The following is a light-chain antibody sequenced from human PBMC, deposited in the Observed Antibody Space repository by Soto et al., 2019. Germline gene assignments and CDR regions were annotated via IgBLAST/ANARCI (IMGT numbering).Light chain of an antibody. J-gene: IGLJ2*01. CDR2: EVS. CDR3: TSYTFTNTVV. Sequence: QSVLTQPASVSGSPGQSITISCTGTSRDVGRYHYVSWYQQFPGKAPKLMIYEVSNRPSGVYNRFSGSKSGIRASLTISWRQAEDEADYYCTSYTFTNTVVLCGGTKFTVL. CDR1: SRDVGRYHY. V-gene: IGLV2-14*01.